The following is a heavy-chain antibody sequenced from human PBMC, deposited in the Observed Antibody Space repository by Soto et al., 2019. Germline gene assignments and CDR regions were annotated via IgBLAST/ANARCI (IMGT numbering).Heavy chain of an antibody. CDR1: VYTFTSFA. CDR2: INAGNGKT. Sequence: QVQLVQSGAEEKKHGASVKASCKASVYTFTSFAMHWVRQAPGQRLEWMGWINAGNGKTKYSQKFQGRVTITSDTSASTSYMELSSLRSEDTAVYYCARSIVVVTALDYWGQGTLVTVSS. V-gene: IGHV1-3*05. J-gene: IGHJ4*02. CDR3: ARSIVVVTALDY. D-gene: IGHD2-21*02.